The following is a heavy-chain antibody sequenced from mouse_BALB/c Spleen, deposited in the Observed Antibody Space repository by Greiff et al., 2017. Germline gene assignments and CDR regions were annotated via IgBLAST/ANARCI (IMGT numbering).Heavy chain of an antibody. CDR3: TRERDYDY. V-gene: IGHV6-6*02. J-gene: IGHJ2*01. CDR2: IRLKSNNYAS. CDR1: GFTFSNYW. D-gene: IGHD2-4*01. Sequence: EVQVVESGGGLVQPGGSMKLSCVASGFTFSNYWMNWVRQSPEKGLEWFAEIRLKSNNYASHYAVSVKGRFTISRDDSKSSVYLQMNNSSAEDTGIYYCTRERDYDYWGQGTTLTVSS.